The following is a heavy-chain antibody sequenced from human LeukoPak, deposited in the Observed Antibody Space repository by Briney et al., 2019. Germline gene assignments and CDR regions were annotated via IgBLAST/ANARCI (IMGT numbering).Heavy chain of an antibody. CDR1: GYTFTGYY. Sequence: ASVKVSCKASGYTFTGYYMHWVRQAPGQGPEWMGWINPNSGGTNYTQKLQGRVTMTMDTSISTAYMELSRLRSEDTAVYYCARGALRFLEWKDAFDIWGQGTMVTVSS. V-gene: IGHV1-2*02. CDR2: INPNSGGT. J-gene: IGHJ3*02. CDR3: ARGALRFLEWKDAFDI. D-gene: IGHD3-3*01.